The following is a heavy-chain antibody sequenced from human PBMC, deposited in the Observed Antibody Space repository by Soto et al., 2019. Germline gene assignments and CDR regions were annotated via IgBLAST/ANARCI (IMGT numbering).Heavy chain of an antibody. Sequence: QVHLVPSGAEVKKPGASVKVSCKGSGYTFTSYGITWVRQAPGQGLEWMGWISAHNGNTDYAQKLQGRVTVTRDTSTSTAYMELRSLRSDDTAVYYCARGRYGDYWGQGALVTVSS. CDR3: ARGRYGDY. D-gene: IGHD1-1*01. V-gene: IGHV1-18*01. CDR1: GYTFTSYG. CDR2: ISAHNGNT. J-gene: IGHJ4*02.